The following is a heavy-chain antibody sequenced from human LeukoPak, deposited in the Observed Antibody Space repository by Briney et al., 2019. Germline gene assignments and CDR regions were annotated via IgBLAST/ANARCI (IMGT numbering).Heavy chain of an antibody. Sequence: PSETLSLTCAVSGGSISSSNWWSWVRQPPGKGLEWIGETYHRGSTNYNPSLKSRVTISVDKSKNQFSLKLNSVSAADTAVYYCASLYGSGSIGYWGQGTLVTVSS. D-gene: IGHD3-10*01. CDR3: ASLYGSGSIGY. CDR2: TYHRGST. V-gene: IGHV4-4*02. CDR1: GGSISSSNW. J-gene: IGHJ4*02.